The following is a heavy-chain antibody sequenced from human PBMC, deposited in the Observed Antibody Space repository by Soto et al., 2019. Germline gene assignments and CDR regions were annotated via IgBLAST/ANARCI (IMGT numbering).Heavy chain of an antibody. CDR3: ARVQRVLWFGESNYYYGMDV. CDR1: GGSISSSSYY. Sequence: SETLSLTCTVSGGSISSSSYYWGWIRQPPGKGLEWIGSIYYSGSTYYNPSLKSRVTISVDTSKNQFSLKLSSVTSADTAVYYCARVQRVLWFGESNYYYGMDVWGQGTTVTVSS. D-gene: IGHD3-10*01. J-gene: IGHJ6*02. CDR2: IYYSGST. V-gene: IGHV4-39*01.